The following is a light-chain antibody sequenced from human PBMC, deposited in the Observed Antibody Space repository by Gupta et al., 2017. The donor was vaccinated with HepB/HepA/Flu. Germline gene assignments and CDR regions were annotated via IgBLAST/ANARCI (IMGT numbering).Light chain of an antibody. CDR3: SLWDASRQVV. J-gene: IGLJ2*01. V-gene: IGLV1-44*01. CDR1: SSNIGTNT. CDR2: LNN. Sequence: SVLRQPPSASGTPGQRVTISCSGTSSNIGTNTVNWYQQFPGSAPRLLICLNNQRPSGVSNRFSGSKSGTSASLAINGVQSEDEATYFCSLWDASRQVVFGGGTKLTVL.